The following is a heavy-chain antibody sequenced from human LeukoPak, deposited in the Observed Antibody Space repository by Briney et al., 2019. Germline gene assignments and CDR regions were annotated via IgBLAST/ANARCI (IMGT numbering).Heavy chain of an antibody. V-gene: IGHV1-18*01. J-gene: IGHJ4*02. D-gene: IGHD3-22*01. CDR3: AREDYYDSSGYYYEY. Sequence: ASVKVSCKASGYTFTSYGISWVRQAPGQGLEWMGWISAYNGNTNYAQKLQGRVTMTTDTSTSTAYMELRSLRSDDTAVYYCAREDYYDSSGYYYEYWGQGTLVTVSS. CDR1: GYTFTSYG. CDR2: ISAYNGNT.